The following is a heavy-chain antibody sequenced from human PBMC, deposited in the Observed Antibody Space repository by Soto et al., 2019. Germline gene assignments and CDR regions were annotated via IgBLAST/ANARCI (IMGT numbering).Heavy chain of an antibody. CDR1: GFTFRSYG. Sequence: GSLRHSCAASGFTFRSYGMHWVRQAPGKGLERVAVIWYDGSNKYYADSVKGRFTISRDNSKNTLYLQMNSLRAEDTAVYYCARDESGMDVWGQGTTVTVSS. J-gene: IGHJ6*02. CDR2: IWYDGSNK. V-gene: IGHV3-33*01. CDR3: ARDESGMDV.